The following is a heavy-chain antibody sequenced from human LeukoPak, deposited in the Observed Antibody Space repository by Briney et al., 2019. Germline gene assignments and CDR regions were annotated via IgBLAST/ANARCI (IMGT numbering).Heavy chain of an antibody. CDR3: ARDGDYYDSSGSPNWFDP. D-gene: IGHD3-22*01. CDR2: IIPIFGTA. CDR1: GGTFSSYA. Sequence: SVKVSCKASGGTFSSYAISWVRQAPGQGLEWMGGIIPIFGTANYAQKFQGRVTITTDESTSTAYMELSSLRSEDTAVYYCARDGDYYDSSGSPNWFDPWGQGTLVTVSS. J-gene: IGHJ5*02. V-gene: IGHV1-69*05.